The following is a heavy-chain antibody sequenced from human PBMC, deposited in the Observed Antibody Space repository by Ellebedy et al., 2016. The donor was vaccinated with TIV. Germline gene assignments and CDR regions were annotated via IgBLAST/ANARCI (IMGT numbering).Heavy chain of an antibody. Sequence: GGSLRLXCAASGFTFADYGMSWVRQAPGKGLEWVSGINWNGGSICYADSVKGRFTISSDNAKNSLYLQMNSLRDEDTAVYYCARDLYCGGECLGGMDVWGQGTTVTVSS. CDR1: GFTFADYG. CDR2: INWNGGSI. D-gene: IGHD2-21*01. V-gene: IGHV3-20*04. CDR3: ARDLYCGGECLGGMDV. J-gene: IGHJ6*02.